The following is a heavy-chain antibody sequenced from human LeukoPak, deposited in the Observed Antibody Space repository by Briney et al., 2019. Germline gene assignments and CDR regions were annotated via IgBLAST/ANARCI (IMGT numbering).Heavy chain of an antibody. CDR2: TSLDGSNK. CDR3: ARDLTHGKPDYFDH. CDR1: GFSFTNYD. D-gene: IGHD1-1*01. J-gene: IGHJ4*02. V-gene: IGHV3-30-3*01. Sequence: GGSLSLSCVASGFSFTNYDIHWVRQAPGRGLEWVAVTSLDGSNKLYTDTVRGRFIISRDNSKNTVYLQMDSLRAEDTAGYYCARDLTHGKPDYFDHWGQGTLVTVSA.